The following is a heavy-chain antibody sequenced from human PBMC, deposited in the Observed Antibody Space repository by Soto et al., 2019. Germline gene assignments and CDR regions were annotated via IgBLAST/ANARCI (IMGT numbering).Heavy chain of an antibody. CDR2: IYHSGST. V-gene: IGHV4-4*02. CDR1: GGSISGINW. D-gene: IGHD3-10*01. Sequence: QVQLQESGPGLVKPSGTLSFTCAVSGGSISGINWWYWVRQPPGKGLEWIGEIYHSGSTHYNPSLKSRVTMSVDNSKNQFSLNLNSVTAADTAVYYCARFGGGINVWGQGTTVTVSS. CDR3: ARFGGGINV. J-gene: IGHJ6*02.